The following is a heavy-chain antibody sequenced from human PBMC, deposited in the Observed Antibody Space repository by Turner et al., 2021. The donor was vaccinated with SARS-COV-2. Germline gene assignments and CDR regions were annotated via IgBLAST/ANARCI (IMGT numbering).Heavy chain of an antibody. J-gene: IGHJ6*02. V-gene: IGHV1-69*01. CDR1: GGTFSSYV. Sequence: QVQLVQSGAEVKKPGSSVKVSCKASGGTFSSYVISWVRQAPGQGLEWMGGIIPIFGTANYAQKFQGRVTITADESTSTAYMERSSLRSEDTAVYYCARVYSGSYYGGYYYYGMDVWGQGTTVTVSS. CDR2: IIPIFGTA. CDR3: ARVYSGSYYGGYYYYGMDV. D-gene: IGHD1-26*01.